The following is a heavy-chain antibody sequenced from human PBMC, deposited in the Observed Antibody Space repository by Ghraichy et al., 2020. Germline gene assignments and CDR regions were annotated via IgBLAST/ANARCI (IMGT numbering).Heavy chain of an antibody. CDR2: ISGSGGDT. D-gene: IGHD1-14*01. J-gene: IGHJ4*02. V-gene: IGHV3-23*01. CDR1: GFTFRYYA. Sequence: AGSLRLSCAASGFTFRYYAMSWVRQAPGKGLEWISAISGSGGDTYYADSVKGRFTISRDNSKDSVSLQMNSLRAEDTAVYYCAKDHGTECFDYWCQGTLVRVSS. CDR3: AKDHGTECFDY.